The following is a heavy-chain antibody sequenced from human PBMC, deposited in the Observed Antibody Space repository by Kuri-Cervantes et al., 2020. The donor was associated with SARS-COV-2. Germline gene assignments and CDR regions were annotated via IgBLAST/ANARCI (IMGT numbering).Heavy chain of an antibody. CDR2: IYYSGST. V-gene: IGHV4-59*12. CDR1: GGSISSYY. CDR3: ARDFWSGYYGGNWFDP. D-gene: IGHD3-3*01. J-gene: IGHJ5*02. Sequence: GSLRLSCTVSGGSISSYYWSWIRQPPGKGLEWIGYIYYSGSTNYNPSLKSRVTTSVDTSKNQFSLKLSSVTAADTAVYYCARDFWSGYYGGNWFDPWGQGTLVTVSS.